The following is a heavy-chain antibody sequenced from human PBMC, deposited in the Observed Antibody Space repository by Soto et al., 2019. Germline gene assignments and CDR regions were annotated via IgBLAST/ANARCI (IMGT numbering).Heavy chain of an antibody. Sequence: QVQLQESGPGLVKPSQTLSLTCTVSGGSISSGGYYWSWIRQHPGKGLEWIGYIYYRGSTYYNPSHKIRVTRSVDTSKNQFSLKLSSVTAADTAVYYCARGEGGYYWFDAFDIWGQGTMVTVSS. D-gene: IGHD3-3*01. CDR2: IYYRGST. V-gene: IGHV4-31*03. CDR1: GGSISSGGYY. J-gene: IGHJ3*02. CDR3: ARGEGGYYWFDAFDI.